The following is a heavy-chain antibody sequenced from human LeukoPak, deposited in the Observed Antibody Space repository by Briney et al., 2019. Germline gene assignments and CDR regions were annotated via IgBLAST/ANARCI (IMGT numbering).Heavy chain of an antibody. J-gene: IGHJ3*02. CDR3: AREPQIVVVVAATGIGAFDI. Sequence: SVKVSCKASGGTFNSYAISWVRQAPGQGGEWMGGIIPIFGTANYAQKFQGRGTITTDEAKRTDYMEVSRLRDGGTAVYYCAREPQIVVVVAATGIGAFDIWGQGTMVTVSS. V-gene: IGHV1-69*05. CDR2: IIPIFGTA. D-gene: IGHD2-15*01. CDR1: GGTFNSYA.